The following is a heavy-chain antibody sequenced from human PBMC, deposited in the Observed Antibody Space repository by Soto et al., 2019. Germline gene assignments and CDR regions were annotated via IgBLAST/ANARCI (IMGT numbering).Heavy chain of an antibody. V-gene: IGHV4-38-2*01. CDR2: IYQTGST. Sequence: QVQLQESGPGLVKPSETLSLTCAVSDYSISSGYYWGWIRQPPGKGLEWVGSIYQTGSTYYNPSLKRRVTISVATSKNHFSLKLTSVTAADTAVYYCARFTPGVGWFDPWGQGTLVTVSS. D-gene: IGHD2-15*01. J-gene: IGHJ5*02. CDR1: DYSISSGYY. CDR3: ARFTPGVGWFDP.